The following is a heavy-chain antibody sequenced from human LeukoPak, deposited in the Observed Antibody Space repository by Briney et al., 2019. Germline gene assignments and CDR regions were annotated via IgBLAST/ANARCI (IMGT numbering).Heavy chain of an antibody. CDR3: ARVDYYDSSGIDY. CDR2: INHSGST. D-gene: IGHD3-22*01. Sequence: PSETLSLTCTVSGGSISSYYWSWIRQPPGKGLEWIGEINHSGSTNYNPSLKSRVTISVDTSKNQFSLKLSSVTAADTAVYYCARVDYYDSSGIDYWGQGTLVTVSS. J-gene: IGHJ4*02. CDR1: GGSISSYY. V-gene: IGHV4-34*01.